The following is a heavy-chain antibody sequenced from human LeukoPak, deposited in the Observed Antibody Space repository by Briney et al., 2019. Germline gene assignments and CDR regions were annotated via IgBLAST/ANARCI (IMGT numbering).Heavy chain of an antibody. J-gene: IGHJ4*02. CDR1: GFTVTSNY. V-gene: IGHV3-53*01. CDR2: IYDNGDT. Sequence: TGGSLRLSCAASGFTVTSNYMTWVRQAPGKGPEWVSIIYDNGDTYYADSVKGRFTVTRDSSKNTVSLEMNSLRVDDTAVYYCVSHSDPLTGYSFDYWGQGTLVTVSS. CDR3: VSHSDPLTGYSFDY. D-gene: IGHD3-9*01.